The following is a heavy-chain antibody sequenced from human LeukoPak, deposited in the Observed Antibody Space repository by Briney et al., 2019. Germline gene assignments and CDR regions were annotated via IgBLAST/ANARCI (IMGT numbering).Heavy chain of an antibody. CDR3: ARFRVPAAIRAAFDF. V-gene: IGHV4-4*07. J-gene: IGHJ3*01. CDR2: IYTSGST. Sequence: PSETLSLTCTVSGGSISSYYWSWIRQPAGKGLEWIGRIYTSGSTNYNPSLKSRVTMSVDTSKSQFSLKLNSVTAADTAVYYCARFRVPAAIRAAFDFWGQGTMVTVSS. CDR1: GGSISSYY. D-gene: IGHD2-2*01.